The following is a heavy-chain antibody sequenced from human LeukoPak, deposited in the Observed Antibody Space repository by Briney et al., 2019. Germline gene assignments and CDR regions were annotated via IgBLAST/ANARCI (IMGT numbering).Heavy chain of an antibody. Sequence: SVKVSCKASGGTFSSYAISWVRQAPGQGLGWMGRIIPILGIANYAQKFQGRVTITADKSTSTAYMELSSLRSEDTAVYYCAREEGGDGYPLGYWGQGTLVTVSS. V-gene: IGHV1-69*04. CDR2: IIPILGIA. J-gene: IGHJ4*02. CDR3: AREEGGDGYPLGY. D-gene: IGHD5-24*01. CDR1: GGTFSSYA.